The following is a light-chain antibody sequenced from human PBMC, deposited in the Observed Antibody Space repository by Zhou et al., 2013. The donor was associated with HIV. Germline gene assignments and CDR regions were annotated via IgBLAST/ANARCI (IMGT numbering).Light chain of an antibody. CDR3: QQYYDYPRT. J-gene: IGKJ1*01. Sequence: AIRMTQSPSSFSASTGDRVTITCRASQGISSYLAWYQQKPGKAPKLLIYAASTLQSGVPSRFSGSGSGTDFTLTISCLQSEDFATYYCQQYYDYPRTFGQGTSVEI. CDR2: AAS. CDR1: QGISSY. V-gene: IGKV1-8*01.